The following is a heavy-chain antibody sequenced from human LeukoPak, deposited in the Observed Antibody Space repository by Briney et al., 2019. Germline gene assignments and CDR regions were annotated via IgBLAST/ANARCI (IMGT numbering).Heavy chain of an antibody. D-gene: IGHD6-13*01. CDR1: GFTFSSYG. Sequence: GGSLRLSCAASGFTFSSYGMHWVCQAPGKGLEWVAVIWYDGSNKYYADSVKGRFTISRDNSKNTLYLQMNSLRAEDTAVYYCARGAAAGTYNWCDLWGQGTLVTVSS. CDR3: ARGAAAGTYNWCDL. CDR2: IWYDGSNK. J-gene: IGHJ5*02. V-gene: IGHV3-33*01.